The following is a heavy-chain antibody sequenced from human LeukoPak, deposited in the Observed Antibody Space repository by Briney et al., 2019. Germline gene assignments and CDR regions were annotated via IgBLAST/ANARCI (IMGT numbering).Heavy chain of an antibody. J-gene: IGHJ4*02. CDR2: INSDGSSI. CDR3: GKDLSWGSTDY. V-gene: IGHV3-74*01. CDR1: GFVFSNNW. D-gene: IGHD6-13*01. Sequence: PGGSLRLSCAASGFVFSNNWMYWVRQAPGRGLVWVSRINSDGSSIAYADFVRGRFTISRDNAKNTLFLRMNSLTVEDTAMYYCGKDLSWGSTDYWGQGTLVTVSS.